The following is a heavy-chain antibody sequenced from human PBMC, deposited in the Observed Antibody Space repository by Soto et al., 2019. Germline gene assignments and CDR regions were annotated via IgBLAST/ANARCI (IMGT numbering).Heavy chain of an antibody. D-gene: IGHD2-2*01. CDR1: GGSISSYY. Sequence: QVQLQESGPGLVKPSETLSLTCTVSGGSISSYYWSWIRQLPGKGLEWMGYIYYSGSTNDNPSLKGRVTISVDTSKNQFSLKPSSVTAADTAVYYCAREPYCSSTSCYVALFDYCGQGPLVTVSA. CDR3: AREPYCSSTSCYVALFDY. J-gene: IGHJ4*02. V-gene: IGHV4-59*01. CDR2: IYYSGST.